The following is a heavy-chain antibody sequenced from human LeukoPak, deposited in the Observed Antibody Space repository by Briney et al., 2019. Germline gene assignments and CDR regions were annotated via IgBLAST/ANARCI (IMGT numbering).Heavy chain of an antibody. CDR2: IYYSGST. Sequence: PSETLSLTCTVSGGSISSSSYYWGWIRQPPGKGLEWFGSIYYSGSTYYNPSLKSRVTISVDTSKNQFSLKLSSVTAADTAVYYCARHRALSSGIYYWGQGTLVTVSS. J-gene: IGHJ4*02. CDR1: GGSISSSSYY. D-gene: IGHD3-22*01. CDR3: ARHRALSSGIYY. V-gene: IGHV4-39*01.